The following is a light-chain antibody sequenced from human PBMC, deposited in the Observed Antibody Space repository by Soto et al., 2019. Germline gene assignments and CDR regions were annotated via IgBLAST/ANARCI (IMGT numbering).Light chain of an antibody. J-gene: IGKJ1*01. V-gene: IGKV3-15*01. CDR2: GAS. CDR1: QSVRSN. Sequence: EIVMTQSPATLSVSPGERATLSCRASQSVRSNLAWYQQKPGQSPRLLIYGASTRATGIPARFSGSGSGTQFTLTLSSLQSEDFAVYYCQQYNNWPPAWTFGQGTKVDI. CDR3: QQYNNWPPAWT.